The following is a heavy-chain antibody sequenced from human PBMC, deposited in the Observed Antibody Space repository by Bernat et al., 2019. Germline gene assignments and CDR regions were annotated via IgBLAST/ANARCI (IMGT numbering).Heavy chain of an antibody. CDR3: AKRDYSGSGSYYNPLDY. CDR2: ISGSGGST. J-gene: IGHJ4*02. D-gene: IGHD3-10*01. V-gene: IGHV3-23*01. Sequence: EVQLLESGGGLVQPGGSLRLSCVAPGFTFGSYAMSWVRQAPGKGLEWVSGISGSGGSTYYADSVKGRFTISRDNSKNTLYLQMNSLRAEDTAVYYCAKRDYSGSGSYYNPLDYWGQGTLVTVSS. CDR1: GFTFGSYA.